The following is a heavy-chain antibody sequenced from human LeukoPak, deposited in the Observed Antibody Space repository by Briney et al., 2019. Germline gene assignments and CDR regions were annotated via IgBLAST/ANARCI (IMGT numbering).Heavy chain of an antibody. CDR1: GGSISSSSYY. CDR2: IYYSGST. D-gene: IGHD1-26*01. CDR3: ARPYSGSYVGAFDI. Sequence: KSSEPLSLTCTVSGGSISSSSYYWGWIRQPPGKGLEWIGSIYYSGSTYYNPSLKSRVTISVDTSKNQFSLKLSSVTAADTAVYYCARPYSGSYVGAFDIWGQGTMVTVSS. J-gene: IGHJ3*02. V-gene: IGHV4-39*01.